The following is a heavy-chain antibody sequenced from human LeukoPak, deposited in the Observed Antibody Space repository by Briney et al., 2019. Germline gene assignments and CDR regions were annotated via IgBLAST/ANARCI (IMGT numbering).Heavy chain of an antibody. CDR1: GFTFSNFA. Sequence: GGSLRLSCAASGFTFSNFAMHWVRQAPGKGLEWVSVISYDGSYKYYADSVKGRFTISRDNSKNTLYLQMNSLRPEDTAVYYCARVARGVRSSSSYSDYWGQGTLVTVSS. J-gene: IGHJ4*02. D-gene: IGHD6-6*01. V-gene: IGHV3-30*04. CDR3: ARVARGVRSSSSYSDY. CDR2: ISYDGSYK.